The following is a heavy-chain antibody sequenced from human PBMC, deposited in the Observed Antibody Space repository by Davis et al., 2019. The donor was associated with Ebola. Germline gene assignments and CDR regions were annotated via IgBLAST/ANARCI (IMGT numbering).Heavy chain of an antibody. D-gene: IGHD4-17*01. J-gene: IGHJ4*02. V-gene: IGHV3-73*01. Sequence: ESLKISCAASGFTFSGSAMHWVRQASGKGLEWVGRIRSKANSYATAYAASVKGRFTISRDDSKNTAYLQMNSLKTEDTAVYYCTIGYGEIDYWGQGTLVTVSS. CDR1: GFTFSGSA. CDR2: IRSKANSYAT. CDR3: TIGYGEIDY.